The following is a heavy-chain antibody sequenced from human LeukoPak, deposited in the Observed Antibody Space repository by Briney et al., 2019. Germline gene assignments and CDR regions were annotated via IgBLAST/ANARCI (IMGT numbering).Heavy chain of an antibody. J-gene: IGHJ4*02. CDR3: ARGRYPQK. Sequence: PSETLSLACAVYGGSFSGYYWSWIRQPPGKGLEWIGEINHSGSTNYNPSLKSRVTISVDTSKNQFSLKLSSVTAADTAVYYCARGRYPQKWGQGTLVTVSS. D-gene: IGHD1-14*01. V-gene: IGHV4-34*01. CDR1: GGSFSGYY. CDR2: INHSGST.